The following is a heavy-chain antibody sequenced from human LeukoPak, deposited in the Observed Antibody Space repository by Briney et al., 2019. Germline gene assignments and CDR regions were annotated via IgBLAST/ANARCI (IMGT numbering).Heavy chain of an antibody. CDR1: GYTFTVYY. D-gene: IGHD2-2*01. J-gene: IGHJ4*02. V-gene: IGHV1-2*02. CDR3: ARGRGSTSSNFDY. Sequence: GASVKVSCKASGYTFTVYYMHWVRQAPGQGHEGMGWINPNSGGTNYAQQFQGRVTMTRDTSISTAFMELSRLRSDDTAVYYCARGRGSTSSNFDYWGQGTLVTVSS. CDR2: INPNSGGT.